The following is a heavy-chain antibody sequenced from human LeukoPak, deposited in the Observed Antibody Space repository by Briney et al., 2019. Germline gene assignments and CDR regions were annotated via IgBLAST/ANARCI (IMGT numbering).Heavy chain of an antibody. Sequence: GRSLRLSCAACGFTFSSYGMHWVRQAPGKGLEWVADIWYDGNNKHYAESVKGRFTISRDNSKNTLYLQMSSLRAEDTAVYYCARDPNYGDYGLDYWGQGTLVTVSS. J-gene: IGHJ4*02. CDR2: IWYDGNNK. CDR1: GFTFSSYG. CDR3: ARDPNYGDYGLDY. D-gene: IGHD4-17*01. V-gene: IGHV3-33*01.